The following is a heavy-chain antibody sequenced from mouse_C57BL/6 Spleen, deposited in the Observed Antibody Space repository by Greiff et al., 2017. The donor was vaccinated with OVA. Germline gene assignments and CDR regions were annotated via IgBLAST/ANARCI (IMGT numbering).Heavy chain of an antibody. CDR2: INPGSGGT. V-gene: IGHV1-54*01. J-gene: IGHJ2*01. D-gene: IGHD2-4*01. CDR1: GYAFTNYL. CDR3: AKGADYGGVFDY. Sequence: QVQLQQSGAELVRPGTSVKVSCKASGYAFTNYLIEWVKQRPGQGLEWIGVINPGSGGTNYNEKFKGKATLTADKSSRTAYMQLSSLTSEDSAVYFCAKGADYGGVFDYWGQGTTLTVSS.